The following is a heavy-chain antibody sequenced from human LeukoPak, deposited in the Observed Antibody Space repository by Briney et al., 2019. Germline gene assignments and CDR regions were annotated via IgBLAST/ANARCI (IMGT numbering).Heavy chain of an antibody. V-gene: IGHV3-23*01. CDR1: GFTFSSYA. J-gene: IGHJ4*02. CDR2: ISGSGGST. D-gene: IGHD2-2*01. Sequence: PGGSLRLSCAASGFTFSSYAMSWVRQAPGKGLEWVSAISGSGGSTYYADSVKGRFTISRDNSKNTLYLQMNSLRAEDTAVYYCAKLHGELGIVVVPAAIHFDYWGQGTLVTVSS. CDR3: AKLHGELGIVVVPAAIHFDY.